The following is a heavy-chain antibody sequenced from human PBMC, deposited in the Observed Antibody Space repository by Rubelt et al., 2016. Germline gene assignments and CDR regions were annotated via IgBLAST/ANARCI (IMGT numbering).Heavy chain of an antibody. V-gene: IGHV4-34*01. J-gene: IGHJ3*02. Sequence: QVQLQQWGAGLLKPSETLSLTCAVYGGSFSGYYWRCIRQPPGKGLEWIGDINHSGSTNYNPSLKSRVTISVDTSKNQFSRKLGAVDAAYTAVYYCARLTGVVIAMGADAFDIWGQGTMVTVSS. D-gene: IGHD2-21*01. CDR3: ARLTGVVIAMGADAFDI. CDR2: INHSGST. CDR1: GGSFSGYY.